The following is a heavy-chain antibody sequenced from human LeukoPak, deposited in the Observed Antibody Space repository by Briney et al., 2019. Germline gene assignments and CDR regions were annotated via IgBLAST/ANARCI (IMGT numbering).Heavy chain of an antibody. V-gene: IGHV3-23*01. D-gene: IGHD3-10*01. J-gene: IGHJ4*02. CDR2: ISGSGSGGST. CDR3: AKDSPYGSGSYAFDY. Sequence: GGSLRLSCAASGFTFSSSAMSWVRQAPGKGLEWVSSISGSGSGGSTYYADSVKGRFTISRDNSKNTLYLQMNSLRAEDTAVYYCAKDSPYGSGSYAFDYWGQGTLVTVSS. CDR1: GFTFSSSA.